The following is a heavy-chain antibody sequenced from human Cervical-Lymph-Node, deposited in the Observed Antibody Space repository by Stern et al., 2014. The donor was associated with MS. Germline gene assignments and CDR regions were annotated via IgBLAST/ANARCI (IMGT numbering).Heavy chain of an antibody. V-gene: IGHV5-51*01. CDR3: ARRFGATVAQPGGFDP. CDR1: GYSFTSYW. J-gene: IGHJ5*02. D-gene: IGHD4-23*01. CDR2: IYPGDSAT. Sequence: VQLVQSGAEVKKPGESLKISCKGSGYSFTSYWIGWVRQMPGKSLEWMGIIYPGDSATRYSPSLPGHAPISSDQSLRTAYPLRRSLKASNTAMYYCARRFGATVAQPGGFDPWGQGTLVTVSS.